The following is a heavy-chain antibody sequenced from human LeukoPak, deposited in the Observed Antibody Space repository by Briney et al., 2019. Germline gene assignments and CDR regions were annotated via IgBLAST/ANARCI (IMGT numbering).Heavy chain of an antibody. J-gene: IGHJ5*02. CDR1: GGSIRSYY. CDR2: IYYSGST. CDR3: ARDTWFDP. Sequence: KPSETLSLTCTVSGGSIRSYYWSWIRQPPGKGLEWIGYIYYSGSTNYNPSLKSRVTISVDASKNQFSLKLSSVTAADTAVYYCARDTWFDPWGQGTLVTVSS. V-gene: IGHV4-59*01.